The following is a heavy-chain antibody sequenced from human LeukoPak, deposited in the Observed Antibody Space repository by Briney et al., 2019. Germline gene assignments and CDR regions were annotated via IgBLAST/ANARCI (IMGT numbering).Heavy chain of an antibody. CDR1: GDSISSGSHY. CDR2: IYYSGST. D-gene: IGHD6-13*01. Sequence: PSQTLSLACTVSGDSISSGSHYWGWIRQPPGKGLERIGNIYYSGSTYYNPSLKSRVTISVDTSKNQFSLQLNSVTAADTAVYYCARQGDKRYSSSWYADTFDIWGQGTMVTVSS. V-gene: IGHV4-39*01. J-gene: IGHJ3*02. CDR3: ARQGDKRYSSSWYADTFDI.